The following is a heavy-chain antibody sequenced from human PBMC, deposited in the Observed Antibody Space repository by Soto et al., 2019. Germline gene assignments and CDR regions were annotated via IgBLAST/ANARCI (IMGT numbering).Heavy chain of an antibody. CDR3: ARDEGVASGN. CDR2: INTANDDT. V-gene: IGHV1-3*04. Sequence: ASVKVSCKASGYTFSSSPLHWVRQAPGQRPEWMGWINTANDDTKYSQKFQDRVTLTRDTSASTAYMEVSSLTPEDMAVYYRARDEGVASGNWGQGTLVTVSS. D-gene: IGHD5-12*01. J-gene: IGHJ4*02. CDR1: GYTFSSSP.